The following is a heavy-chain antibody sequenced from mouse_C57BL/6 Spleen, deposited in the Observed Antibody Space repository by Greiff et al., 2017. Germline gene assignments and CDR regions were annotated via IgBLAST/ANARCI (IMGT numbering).Heavy chain of an antibody. D-gene: IGHD1-1*01. CDR3: AREGVYYGSDY. V-gene: IGHV1-81*01. J-gene: IGHJ2*01. CDR1: GYTFTSYG. Sequence: VQLQQSGAELARPGASVKLSCKASGYTFTSYGISWVKQRTGQGLEWIGEIYPRSGNNYYNEKFKGKATLTADKSSSTAYMELRSLTSDDSAVYFCAREGVYYGSDYWGQGTTLTVSS. CDR2: IYPRSGNN.